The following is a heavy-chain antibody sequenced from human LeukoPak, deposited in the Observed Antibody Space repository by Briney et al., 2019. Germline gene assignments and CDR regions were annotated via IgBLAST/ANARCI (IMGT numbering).Heavy chain of an antibody. CDR1: GFTFSNAW. CDR3: TTDPSSGYNVLGDY. J-gene: IGHJ4*02. CDR2: IKSKTDGGTT. Sequence: GGSLRLSCAASGFTFSNAWMSWVRQAPGKGLEWVGRIKSKTDGGTTDYAAPVKGRFTISRDDSKNTLYLQMNGLKTEDTAVYYCTTDPSSGYNVLGDYWGQGTLVTVSS. D-gene: IGHD3-22*01. V-gene: IGHV3-15*01.